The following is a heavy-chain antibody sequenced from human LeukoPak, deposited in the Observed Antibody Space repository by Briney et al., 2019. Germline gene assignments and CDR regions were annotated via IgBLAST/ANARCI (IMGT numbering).Heavy chain of an antibody. V-gene: IGHV3-7*02. J-gene: IGHJ4*02. CDR3: TRGDRGYAESLY. D-gene: IGHD5-12*01. CDR1: GFSFREHW. CDR2: IKEDGNED. Sequence: GGSLRLSCTVSGFSFREHWMSWVRQAPGKGLEWVGNIKEDGNEDYYVDSVEGRFVIFRDNAKNSLYLQMHSLRAEDTAVYYCTRGDRGYAESLYWGRGTLVTVSS.